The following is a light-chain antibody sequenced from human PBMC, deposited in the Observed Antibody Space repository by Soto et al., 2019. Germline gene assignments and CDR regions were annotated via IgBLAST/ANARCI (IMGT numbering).Light chain of an antibody. J-gene: IGLJ1*01. CDR1: SSDVGGYNF. Sequence: SALTQPASVSGSPGQSITISCTGTSSDVGGYNFVSWYQQHPGKAPKVLIYDVGNRPSGVSDRFSGSKSGNTASLTISGLQAEDEADYYCTSYTSSSTLVFGTGTKLTVL. V-gene: IGLV2-14*01. CDR2: DVG. CDR3: TSYTSSSTLV.